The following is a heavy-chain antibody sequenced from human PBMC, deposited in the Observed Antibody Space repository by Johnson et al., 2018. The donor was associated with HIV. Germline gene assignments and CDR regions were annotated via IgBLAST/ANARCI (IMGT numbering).Heavy chain of an antibody. D-gene: IGHD3-22*01. CDR1: GFTFSDYY. Sequence: QMQLVESGGGLVNPGGSVRLSCAASGFTFSDYYMSWIRQTPGKGLEWVSYISSSGTTVYYADSVKGRFSISRDNAKHSLSLHMNSLRADDTAVYYCARDRGYWDAFDIWGQGTMVTVSS. V-gene: IGHV3-11*04. J-gene: IGHJ3*02. CDR3: ARDRGYWDAFDI. CDR2: ISSSGTTV.